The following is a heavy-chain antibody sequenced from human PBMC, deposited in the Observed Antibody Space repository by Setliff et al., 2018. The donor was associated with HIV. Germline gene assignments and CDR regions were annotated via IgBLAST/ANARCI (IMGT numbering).Heavy chain of an antibody. CDR1: GGPFTSA. D-gene: IGHD2-21*02. Sequence: SVKVSCKASGGPFTSAFNWVRQVPGQGLEWMGGINSNNGGTKYAQNFQGRVTITADESTSTAYMELSSLTSEDTAVYFCARGVRVTVVQRASSLDFWGQGTLVTVSS. CDR2: INSNNGGT. CDR3: ARGVRVTVVQRASSLDF. V-gene: IGHV1-69*13. J-gene: IGHJ4*02.